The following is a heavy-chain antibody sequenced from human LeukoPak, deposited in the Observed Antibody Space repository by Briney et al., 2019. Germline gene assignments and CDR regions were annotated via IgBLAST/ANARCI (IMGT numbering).Heavy chain of an antibody. D-gene: IGHD3-10*01. V-gene: IGHV1-2*02. Sequence: ASVKVSCKASGYTFTGYYMHWVRQAPGQGLEWMGWINPNSGGTNYAQKFQGRVTMTRDTSISTAYMELSRLRSDDTAVYYCAREPPGSVGFDYWGQGTLVTVSS. CDR1: GYTFTGYY. CDR2: INPNSGGT. J-gene: IGHJ4*02. CDR3: AREPPGSVGFDY.